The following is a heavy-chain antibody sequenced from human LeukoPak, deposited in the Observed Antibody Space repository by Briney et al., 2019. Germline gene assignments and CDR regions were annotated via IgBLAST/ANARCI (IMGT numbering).Heavy chain of an antibody. D-gene: IGHD3-22*01. CDR2: INHSGST. CDR1: GGSFSGYY. J-gene: IGHJ6*03. V-gene: IGHV4-34*01. CDR3: ARDRYYYDSSAGYYMDV. Sequence: SETLSLTCAVYGGSFSGYYWSWIRQPPGKGLEWIGEINHSGSTNYNPSLKSRVTISVDTSKNQFSLKLSSVTAADTAVYYCARDRYYYDSSAGYYMDVWGKGTTVTISS.